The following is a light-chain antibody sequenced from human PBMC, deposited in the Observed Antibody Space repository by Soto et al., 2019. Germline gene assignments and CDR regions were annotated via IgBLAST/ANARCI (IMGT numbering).Light chain of an antibody. CDR3: SSYSTSSPYV. J-gene: IGLJ1*01. V-gene: IGLV2-14*01. CDR1: SSDVGGYKF. Sequence: QSALTQPASVSGSPGQSITISCTGTSSDVGGYKFVSWYQHRPGKAPKLMIYEVSNWPSGVSSRFSGSKSGNTASLTISGLQTADEADYYCSSYSTSSPYVFGTGTKLTVL. CDR2: EVS.